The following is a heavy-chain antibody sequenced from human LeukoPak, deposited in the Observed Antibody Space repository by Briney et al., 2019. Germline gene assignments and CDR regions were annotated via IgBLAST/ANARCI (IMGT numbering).Heavy chain of an antibody. CDR3: ARGIRYNWNDGGFDP. CDR1: GGSISSYY. V-gene: IGHV4-4*07. D-gene: IGHD1-1*01. J-gene: IGHJ5*02. Sequence: SETLSLTCTVSGGSISSYYWSWIRQPAGKGLEWIGRIYTSVSTNYNPSLKSRVTMSVDTSKNQFSLKLSSVTAADTAVYYCARGIRYNWNDGGFDPWGQGTLVTVSS. CDR2: IYTSVST.